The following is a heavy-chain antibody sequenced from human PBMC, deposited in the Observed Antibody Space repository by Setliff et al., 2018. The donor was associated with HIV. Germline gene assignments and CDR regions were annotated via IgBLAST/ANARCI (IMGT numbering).Heavy chain of an antibody. CDR3: ARRDGRSMNAFQI. V-gene: IGHV5-51*01. D-gene: IGHD6-13*01. CDR2: IYPGDSDI. CDR1: GYSFISYW. J-gene: IGHJ3*01. Sequence: GESLKISCKGSGYSFISYWIGWVRQMPGKGLEWMGIIYPGDSDIRYNPSFQSHVTISADKSITTAYLEIHNLKASDTATYYCARRDGRSMNAFQIWGPGTMVTVSS.